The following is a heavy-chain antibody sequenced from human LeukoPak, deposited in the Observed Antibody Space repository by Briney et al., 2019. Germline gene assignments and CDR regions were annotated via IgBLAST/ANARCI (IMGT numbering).Heavy chain of an antibody. CDR3: ARVSDILTGYPVDY. CDR1: GFTFSRYG. CDR2: ISGSGIST. J-gene: IGHJ4*02. V-gene: IGHV3-23*01. D-gene: IGHD3-9*01. Sequence: GGTLRLSCAASGFTFSRYGMSWVRQTPGKGLDWVSAISGSGISTYYADSVKGRFTISRDNSKNSLYLQMNSLRAEDTAVYYCARVSDILTGYPVDYWGQGTLVTVSS.